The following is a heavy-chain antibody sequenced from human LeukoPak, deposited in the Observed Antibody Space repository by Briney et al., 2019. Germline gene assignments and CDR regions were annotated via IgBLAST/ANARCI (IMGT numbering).Heavy chain of an antibody. J-gene: IGHJ5*02. Sequence: PSETLSLTCAVYGGSFSGYYWSWIRQPPGKGLEWIGEINHSGSTNYNPSLKSRVTISVDTSKNQFSLKLSSVTAADTAVYYCARDRKNHSSLDPWGQGTLVTVSS. D-gene: IGHD6-13*01. CDR1: GGSFSGYY. V-gene: IGHV4-34*01. CDR2: INHSGST. CDR3: ARDRKNHSSLDP.